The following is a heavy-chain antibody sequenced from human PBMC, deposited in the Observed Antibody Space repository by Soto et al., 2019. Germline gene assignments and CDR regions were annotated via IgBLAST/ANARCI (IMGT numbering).Heavy chain of an antibody. Sequence: EVQLLESGGDLVQPGGSLRLSCAVSGFPFSSYAMTWVRQAPGKGLEWVSSMSGSGGNTYYADSVKGRFTIFRDNSKNTLYLQMNSLRAEDTAVYYCARRLTYCGGDCYHFDYWGQGTLVTGSS. CDR3: ARRLTYCGGDCYHFDY. V-gene: IGHV3-23*01. D-gene: IGHD2-21*02. CDR1: GFPFSSYA. CDR2: MSGSGGNT. J-gene: IGHJ4*02.